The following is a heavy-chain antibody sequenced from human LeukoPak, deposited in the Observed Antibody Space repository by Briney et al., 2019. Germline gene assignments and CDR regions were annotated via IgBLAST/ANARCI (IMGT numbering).Heavy chain of an antibody. D-gene: IGHD6-19*01. J-gene: IGHJ1*01. Sequence: GGSLRLSCIPSGFTFRNYDMHWVRQAPGKGLEWVAFIRRDGSDRFHADSVKGRFTISRDNSKNTLYLQMSSLRAEDTAVYYCARGGKIALAGTRSPQYFQHWGQGTLVTVSS. V-gene: IGHV3-30*02. CDR3: ARGGKIALAGTRSPQYFQH. CDR1: GFTFRNYD. CDR2: IRRDGSDR.